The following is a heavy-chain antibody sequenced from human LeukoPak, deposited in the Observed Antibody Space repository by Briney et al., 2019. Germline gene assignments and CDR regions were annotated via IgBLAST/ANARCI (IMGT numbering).Heavy chain of an antibody. CDR3: ARVDYYYYYMDV. J-gene: IGHJ6*03. Sequence: QPGGSLRLSCAASGSTFSSYWMSWVRQAPGKGLEWVANIKQDGSEKYYVDSVKGRFTISRDNAKNSLYLQMNSLRADDTAVYYCARVDYYYYYMDVWGEGTTVTVSS. V-gene: IGHV3-7*01. CDR1: GSTFSSYW. CDR2: IKQDGSEK.